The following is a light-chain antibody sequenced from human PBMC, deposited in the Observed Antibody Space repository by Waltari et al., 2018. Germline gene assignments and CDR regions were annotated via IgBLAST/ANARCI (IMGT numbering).Light chain of an antibody. Sequence: DIVLTQYPGPPSLSPGARATRSCRASQSVISTHLVWYQQKAGQAPRLLIYGASDRAPGIPDRFSGSGSGTDFTLTISRLEPEDFAMYYCQHYCGSPLWTFGQGTKVEVK. CDR1: QSVISTH. V-gene: IGKV3-20*01. CDR3: QHYCGSPLWT. J-gene: IGKJ1*01. CDR2: GAS.